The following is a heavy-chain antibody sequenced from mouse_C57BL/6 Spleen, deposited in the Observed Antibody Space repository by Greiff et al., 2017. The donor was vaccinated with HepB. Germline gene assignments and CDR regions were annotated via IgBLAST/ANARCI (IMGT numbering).Heavy chain of an antibody. Sequence: LQESGPELVKPGASVKISCKASGYAFSSSWMNWVKQRPGKGLEWIGRIYPGDGDTNYNGKFKGKATLTADKSSSTAYMQLSSLTSEDSAVYFCASYYGNYEAYWGQGTLVTVSA. CDR1: GYAFSSSW. CDR3: ASYYGNYEAY. V-gene: IGHV1-82*01. CDR2: IYPGDGDT. D-gene: IGHD2-1*01. J-gene: IGHJ3*01.